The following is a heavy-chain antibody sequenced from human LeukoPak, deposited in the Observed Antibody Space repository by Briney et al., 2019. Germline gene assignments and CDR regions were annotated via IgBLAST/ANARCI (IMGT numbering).Heavy chain of an antibody. Sequence: GGSLRLSCAASGFTFSTYWMHWVRQTPGKGLVWVSRINSDGSITTYADSVKGRFTISRDNAKNTLYLQMNSLRAEDTAVFYCVRTNYAGSKIDYWGQGTLVTVSS. D-gene: IGHD4-23*01. J-gene: IGHJ4*02. CDR3: VRTNYAGSKIDY. CDR1: GFTFSTYW. V-gene: IGHV3-74*01. CDR2: INSDGSIT.